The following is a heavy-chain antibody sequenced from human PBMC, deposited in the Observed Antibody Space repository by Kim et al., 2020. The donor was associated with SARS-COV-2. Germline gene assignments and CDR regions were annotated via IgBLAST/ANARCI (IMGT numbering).Heavy chain of an antibody. J-gene: IGHJ4*02. D-gene: IGHD1-26*01. CDR2: ISSSSTI. CDR1: GFTFSSYS. V-gene: IGHV3-48*01. Sequence: GGSLRPSCAASGFTFSSYSMNWVRQAPGKGLEWVSYISSSSTIYYADSVKGRFTISRDNAKNSLYLQMNSLRAEDTAVYYCASLGASVDYWGQGTLVTVS. CDR3: ASLGASVDY.